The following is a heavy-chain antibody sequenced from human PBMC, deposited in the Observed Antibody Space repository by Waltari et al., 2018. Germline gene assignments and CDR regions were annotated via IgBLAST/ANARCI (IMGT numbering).Heavy chain of an antibody. V-gene: IGHV2-70*15. Sequence: QVTLRESGPPLVTPTQTLTLTCTFSGFSLSTSGMCVSWSRQPPGKALVWLARIDCDDHKYYSTSLKTRLTISKDTSKNQVFLTMTNMDPDDTATYYCAQSSGYYPFDYWGQGTLVTVSS. CDR1: GFSLSTSGMC. J-gene: IGHJ4*02. CDR3: AQSSGYYPFDY. D-gene: IGHD3-22*01. CDR2: IDCDDHK.